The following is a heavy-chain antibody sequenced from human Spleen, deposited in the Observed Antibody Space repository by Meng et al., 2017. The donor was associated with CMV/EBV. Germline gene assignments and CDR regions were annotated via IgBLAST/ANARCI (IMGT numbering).Heavy chain of an antibody. D-gene: IGHD3-3*01. Sequence: LSLTCAASGFTFSSYAMDWVRQAPGKGLEWVSSISSSSSYIYYADSVKGRFTISRDNAKNSLYLQMNSLRAEDTAVYYCARDNEHYDFWSGLGGFDPWGQGTLVTVSS. CDR2: ISSSSSYI. V-gene: IGHV3-21*01. CDR1: GFTFSSYA. J-gene: IGHJ5*02. CDR3: ARDNEHYDFWSGLGGFDP.